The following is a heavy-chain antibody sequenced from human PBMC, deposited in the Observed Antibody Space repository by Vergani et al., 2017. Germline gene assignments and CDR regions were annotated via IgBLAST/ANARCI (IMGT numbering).Heavy chain of an antibody. Sequence: QVQLVQSGAEVKKPGASVKVSCKASGYTFTSYDINWVRQATGQGLEWMGWMNPNSGNTGYAQKFQGRVTMTRNTSISTAYMELSSLRSEDTAVYCCARGPYYYDSSGYYHVDYWGQGTLVTVSS. CDR3: ARGPYYYDSSGYYHVDY. V-gene: IGHV1-8*01. D-gene: IGHD3-22*01. J-gene: IGHJ4*02. CDR2: MNPNSGNT. CDR1: GYTFTSYD.